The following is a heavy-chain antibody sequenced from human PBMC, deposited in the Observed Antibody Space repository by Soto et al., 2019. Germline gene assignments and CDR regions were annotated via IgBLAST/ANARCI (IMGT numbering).Heavy chain of an antibody. CDR2: IYYSGST. V-gene: IGHV4-39*01. CDR3: ARSLLYSGGWPPFDY. D-gene: IGHD6-19*01. Sequence: QLQLQESGPGLVKPSETLSLTCTVSGGSISSSSYYWGWIRQPPGKGLEWIGSIYYSGSTYYNPSLKSRVTISVDTSKNQFSLKLSSVTAADTAVYYCARSLLYSGGWPPFDYWGQGTLVTVSS. J-gene: IGHJ4*02. CDR1: GGSISSSSYY.